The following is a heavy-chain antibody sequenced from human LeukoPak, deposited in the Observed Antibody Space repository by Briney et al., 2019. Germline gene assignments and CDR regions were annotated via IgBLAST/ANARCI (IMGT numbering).Heavy chain of an antibody. Sequence: SETLSLTCTVSGGSISKYCCSWIRQPPGKGLEWIAYIYYTGSTYYNPSLKSRVTMSVDTSKNQFSPSLSSVTAADTAVYYCARHISGGATLDWGQGTLVTVSS. CDR1: GGSISKYC. J-gene: IGHJ4*02. CDR2: IYYTGST. CDR3: ARHISGGATLD. D-gene: IGHD4/OR15-4a*01. V-gene: IGHV4-59*08.